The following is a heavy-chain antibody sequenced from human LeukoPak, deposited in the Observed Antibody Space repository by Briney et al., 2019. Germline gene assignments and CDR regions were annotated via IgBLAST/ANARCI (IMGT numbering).Heavy chain of an antibody. V-gene: IGHV3-33*01. J-gene: IGHJ4*02. Sequence: GGSPRLSCAASGFSFSGYGMHWVRQAPGKGLEWVAIIWSDASNKYYADSVKGRFSISRDNSKNTLYLQMNSLRAEDTAVYYCARRGSGTYDFDFWGQGALVTVSS. CDR3: ARRGSGTYDFDF. D-gene: IGHD3-10*01. CDR2: IWSDASNK. CDR1: GFSFSGYG.